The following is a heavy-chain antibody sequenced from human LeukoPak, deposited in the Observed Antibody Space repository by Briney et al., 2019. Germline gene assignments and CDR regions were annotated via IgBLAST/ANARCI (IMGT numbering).Heavy chain of an antibody. D-gene: IGHD1-14*01. CDR1: GLTLSTHS. CDR2: IGGSSTSI. Sequence: GRSLRLSCAASGLTLSTHSMIWVRQAPGKGLEWVSSIGGSSTSIYYTDSVKGRFTISRENAKNSLFLQMNSRRAEGTAVYYCARETSEAFDYWGRGTLVTVSS. J-gene: IGHJ4*02. V-gene: IGHV3-21*01. CDR3: ARETSEAFDY.